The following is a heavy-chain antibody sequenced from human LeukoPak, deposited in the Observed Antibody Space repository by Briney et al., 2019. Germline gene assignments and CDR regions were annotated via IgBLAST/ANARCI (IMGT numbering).Heavy chain of an antibody. CDR2: ISGSGGST. J-gene: IGHJ4*02. CDR1: GFPFSSYA. V-gene: IGHV3-23*01. D-gene: IGHD4-23*01. Sequence: GGSLRLSFAASGFPFSSYAMSWVRPAPGKGLEWVSAISGSGGSTYYADSVKGRFTISRDNSKNTLYLQMNNLRAEDTAVYYCAKTSGGNYWGQGTLVTVSS. CDR3: AKTSGGNY.